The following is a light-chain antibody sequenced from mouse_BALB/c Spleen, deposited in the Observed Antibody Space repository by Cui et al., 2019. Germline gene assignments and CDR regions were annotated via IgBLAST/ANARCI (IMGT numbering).Light chain of an antibody. J-gene: IGKJ1*01. Sequence: DIVMTHSNKFMSTSVGNRVSNTCKASPDVSTAVAWYQQKPGQSPKILIYWASTRHAGVPDRFTGSGAGTDYTLTISSVQAEDLALYYCQQHYSTPLTFGGGTKLEIK. CDR3: QQHYSTPLT. CDR2: WAS. V-gene: IGKV6-25*01. CDR1: PDVSTA.